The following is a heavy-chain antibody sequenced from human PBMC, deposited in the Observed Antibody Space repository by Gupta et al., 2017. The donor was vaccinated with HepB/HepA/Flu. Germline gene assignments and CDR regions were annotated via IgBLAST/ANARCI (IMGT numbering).Heavy chain of an antibody. CDR1: GFNFGDYA. V-gene: IGHV3-49*04. Sequence: EVQLVESGGGLIQPGQSLRLSCTASGFNFGDYAMTWVRQAPGKGLEWVTFIRGKTYGGTTEYAASVKGRFTISRDDSKSIVYLQMNSLKTEDTAVYYCARVEGGLWNAKFDYWGQGTLVTVSS. D-gene: IGHD1-1*01. CDR3: ARVEGGLWNAKFDY. J-gene: IGHJ4*02. CDR2: IRGKTYGGTT.